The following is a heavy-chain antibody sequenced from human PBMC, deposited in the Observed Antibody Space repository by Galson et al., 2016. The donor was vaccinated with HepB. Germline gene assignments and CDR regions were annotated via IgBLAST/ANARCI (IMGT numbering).Heavy chain of an antibody. CDR2: IDTDGRST. Sequence: SLRLSCAASGFSFSSYWMYWVRQAPGQGLVWVSHIDTDGRSTYYADSVKGRFTISRDNAENTLSLKMNSLRSEDTAVYFCVSDGPVSAIDLDVWGKGITVTVSS. J-gene: IGHJ6*04. V-gene: IGHV3-74*01. CDR3: VSDGPVSAIDLDV. CDR1: GFSFSSYW. D-gene: IGHD2-21*01.